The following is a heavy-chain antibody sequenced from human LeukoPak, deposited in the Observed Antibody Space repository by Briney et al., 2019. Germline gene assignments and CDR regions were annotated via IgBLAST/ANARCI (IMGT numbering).Heavy chain of an antibody. CDR3: ARDPPSRGTRYFDY. CDR2: ISSSSSYV. D-gene: IGHD3-16*01. CDR1: GFTFGSYS. V-gene: IGHV3-21*01. J-gene: IGHJ4*02. Sequence: GGSLRLSCAASGFTFGSYSLNWVRQAPGKGLEWVSSISSSSSYVDYADSVKGRFTISRDNAKNSLYLQMDSLRVEDTAVYYCARDPPSRGTRYFDYWGQGTLVTVSS.